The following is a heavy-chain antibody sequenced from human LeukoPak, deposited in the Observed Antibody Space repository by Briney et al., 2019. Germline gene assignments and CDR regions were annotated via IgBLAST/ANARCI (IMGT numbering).Heavy chain of an antibody. CDR3: AKDHASYCGGDCYSDH. CDR1: GFTFSSHA. D-gene: IGHD2-21*02. CDR2: MSGSSGTT. J-gene: IGHJ4*02. V-gene: IGHV3-23*01. Sequence: GSLSLSCAASGFTFSSHAMSWVRQAPGKGLEWVSAMSGSSGTTYYADSVKGRFTFSRDNSKNTLYLQMNSLRAEDSAIYYCAKDHASYCGGDCYSDHWGQGTLVTVSS.